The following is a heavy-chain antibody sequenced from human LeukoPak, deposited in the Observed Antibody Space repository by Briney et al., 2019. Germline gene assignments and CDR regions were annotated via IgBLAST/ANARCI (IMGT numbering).Heavy chain of an antibody. CDR2: INHSGST. Sequence: SETLSLTCAVYGGSFSGYYWSWIRQPPGKGLEWIGEINHSGSTKYNLSLKSRVTISVDSSKNQFSLKLSSVTAADTAVYYCARGGNGWYLDSWGQGTLVTVSS. D-gene: IGHD6-19*01. CDR1: GGSFSGYY. CDR3: ARGGNGWYLDS. V-gene: IGHV4-34*01. J-gene: IGHJ4*02.